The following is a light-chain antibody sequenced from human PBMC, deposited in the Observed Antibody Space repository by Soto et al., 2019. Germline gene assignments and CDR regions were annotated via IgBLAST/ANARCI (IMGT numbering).Light chain of an antibody. CDR3: QQYNSHRT. V-gene: IGKV1-5*01. J-gene: IGKJ1*01. Sequence: DIQMTQSPSTLSASVGARVTITCRASQSISSWLAWYQQKPGEAPKLLIYDASSLESGVPSRFSGSESGTEFTLTISSLQPDDSATYYCQQYNSHRTFGQGTKVDVK. CDR1: QSISSW. CDR2: DAS.